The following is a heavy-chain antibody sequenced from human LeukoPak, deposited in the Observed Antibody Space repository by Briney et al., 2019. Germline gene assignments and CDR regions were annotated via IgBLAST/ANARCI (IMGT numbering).Heavy chain of an antibody. J-gene: IGHJ5*02. CDR1: GYSISSGFY. V-gene: IGHV4-38-2*02. CDR2: IYHSGST. Sequence: SETLSLTCTVSGYSISSGFYWSWIRQPPGKGLEWIGYIYHSGSTYYNPSLKSRVTISVDRSKNQFSLELSSVTAADTAVYYCARVRIQLWLGFDPWGQGTLVTVSS. CDR3: ARVRIQLWLGFDP. D-gene: IGHD5-18*01.